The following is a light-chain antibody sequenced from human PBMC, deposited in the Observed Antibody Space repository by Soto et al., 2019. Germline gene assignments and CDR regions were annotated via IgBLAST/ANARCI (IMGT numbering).Light chain of an antibody. Sequence: DIVMTQSPDSLAVSLGERATINCKSSQSGLYSSNNKNYLAWYQQKQGQPPKLLIYWASTQESRVPDRYTERKTGTNFPLTLRILQPEDVPFYYRQQYFGPWTFGQETKVEIK. V-gene: IGKV4-1*01. CDR1: QSGLYSSNNKNY. CDR3: QQYFGPWT. CDR2: WAS. J-gene: IGKJ1*01.